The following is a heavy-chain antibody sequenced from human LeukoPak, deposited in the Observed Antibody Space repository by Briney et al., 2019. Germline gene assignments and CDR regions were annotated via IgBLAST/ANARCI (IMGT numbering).Heavy chain of an antibody. D-gene: IGHD1-26*01. V-gene: IGHV1-2*06. CDR3: TREGGGWPLDC. CDR1: GYTFTGYY. J-gene: IGHJ4*02. CDR2: INPKSGDT. Sequence: GASVKVSCKASGYTFTGYYMHWVRQAPGQGLEWMGRINPKSGDTDYAQKFQGRVTMTRDTSISTAYMELSRLRSDDTAVYYCTREGGGWPLDCWGQGTLVTDSS.